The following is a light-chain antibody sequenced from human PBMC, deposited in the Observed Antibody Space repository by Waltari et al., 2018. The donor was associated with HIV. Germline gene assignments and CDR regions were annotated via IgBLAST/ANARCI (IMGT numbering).Light chain of an antibody. CDR3: HVWDSNTEI. CDR2: RDA. J-gene: IGLJ1*01. CDR1: NIGTKN. V-gene: IGLV3-9*01. Sequence: SYEVTQPLSVSVALGQTATITCGGTNIGTKNVHWYRQKPGQAPVLVIYRDANRPSGGPERFSGSNSGNTATLTISRAQAGDEADYYCHVWDSNTEIFGTGTKVTVL.